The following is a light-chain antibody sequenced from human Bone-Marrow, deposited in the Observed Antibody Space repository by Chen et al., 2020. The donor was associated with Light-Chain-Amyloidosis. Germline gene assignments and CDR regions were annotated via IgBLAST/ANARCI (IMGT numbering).Light chain of an antibody. Sequence: SYELTQPPSGSVSPGKTASITCSGDKLGDKYACWYQQKPGQSPVLVIYQDSKRPSGIPERFSGSNSGNTATLTISGTQAMDEADYYCQAWDSSTYVFGTGTKVTVL. CDR3: QAWDSSTYV. CDR1: KLGDKY. J-gene: IGLJ1*01. CDR2: QDS. V-gene: IGLV3-1*01.